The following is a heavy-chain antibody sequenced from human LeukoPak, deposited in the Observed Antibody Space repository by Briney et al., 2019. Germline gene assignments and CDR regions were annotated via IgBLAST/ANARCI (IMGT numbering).Heavy chain of an antibody. D-gene: IGHD3-10*02. Sequence: GGPLRLSCAASGFTFSSYAMSWVRQAPGKLLEWVSAISGSGGSTYYADSVKGRFTICRDNSKNTLYLQMNSLRAEDTAVYYRAKDVRGVPRYFDYWGQGTLVTVSS. CDR1: GFTFSSYA. CDR3: AKDVRGVPRYFDY. J-gene: IGHJ4*02. CDR2: ISGSGGST. V-gene: IGHV3-23*01.